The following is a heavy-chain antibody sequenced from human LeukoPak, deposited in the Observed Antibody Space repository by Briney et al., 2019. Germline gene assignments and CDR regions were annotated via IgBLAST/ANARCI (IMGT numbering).Heavy chain of an antibody. J-gene: IGHJ4*02. CDR1: GGSISSSTFY. D-gene: IGHD6-25*01. Sequence: SETLSLTCTVSGGSISSSTFYWGWIRQPPGKGLEWIGIISYSGSSYYNPSLKSRVTISVDTSKNQFSLKLSSVTAADTAVYYCARLDRGINAAHFDYWGQGTLVTVSS. V-gene: IGHV4-39*01. CDR3: ARLDRGINAAHFDY. CDR2: ISYSGSS.